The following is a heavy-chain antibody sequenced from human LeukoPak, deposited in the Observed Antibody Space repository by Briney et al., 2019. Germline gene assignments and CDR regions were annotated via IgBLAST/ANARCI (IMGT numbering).Heavy chain of an antibody. Sequence: PGGSLRLSCAASRFTFSSYWMHWVRQAPGKGLVWVSRINSDESDTNYADSVKGRFTISRDNARNTVYLQMNSLRAEDTAVYYCARGWVPSDITLKWGQGTMVTVSS. CDR2: INSDESDT. D-gene: IGHD3-22*01. CDR1: RFTFSSYW. V-gene: IGHV3-74*01. J-gene: IGHJ3*01. CDR3: ARGWVPSDITLK.